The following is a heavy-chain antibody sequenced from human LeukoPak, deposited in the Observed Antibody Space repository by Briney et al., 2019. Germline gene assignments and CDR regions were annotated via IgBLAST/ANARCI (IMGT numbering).Heavy chain of an antibody. CDR3: ARGSGGDSSY. D-gene: IGHD2-21*02. V-gene: IGHV4-59*01. CDR2: IDYSGST. CDR1: GGSIRTYY. Sequence: SETLSLTCTVSGGSIRTYYWSWIRQPPGKGLEWIGYIDYSGSTNCNPSLKSRVTISIDTSKKQFSLKLSSVTAADTAVYYCARGSGGDSSYWGQGSLVTVSS. J-gene: IGHJ4*02.